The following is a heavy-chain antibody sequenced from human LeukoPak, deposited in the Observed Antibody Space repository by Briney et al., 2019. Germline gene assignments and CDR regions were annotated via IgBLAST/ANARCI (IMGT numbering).Heavy chain of an antibody. CDR2: IIPILGIA. CDR3: ARERTNSIVGATGDFDY. V-gene: IGHV1-69*16. D-gene: IGHD1-26*01. CDR1: GGTFSSYT. Sequence: GASVKVSCKASGGTFSSYTISWVRQAPGQGLEWMGRIIPILGIANYAQKFQGRVTITTDESTSTAYMELSSLRSEDTAVYYCARERTNSIVGATGDFDYWGQGTLVTVSS. J-gene: IGHJ4*02.